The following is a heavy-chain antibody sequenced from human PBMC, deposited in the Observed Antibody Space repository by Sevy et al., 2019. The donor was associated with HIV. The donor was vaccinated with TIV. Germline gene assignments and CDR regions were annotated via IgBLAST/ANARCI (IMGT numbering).Heavy chain of an antibody. CDR1: GFTFSSYA. CDR3: AKGSSGYLYAFDI. D-gene: IGHD3-22*01. CDR2: ISGSGGST. J-gene: IGHJ3*02. Sequence: GGSLRLSCAASGFTFSSYAMSWVRQAPGKELEWVSAISGSGGSTYYADSVKGRFTISRDNSKNTLYLQMNSLRAEDTAVYYCAKGSSGYLYAFDIWGQGTMVTVSS. V-gene: IGHV3-23*01.